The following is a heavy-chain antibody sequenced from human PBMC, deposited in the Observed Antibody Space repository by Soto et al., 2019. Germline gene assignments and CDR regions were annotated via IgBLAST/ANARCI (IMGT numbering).Heavy chain of an antibody. CDR3: AKAVTAYWYFDL. CDR2: ISGSGSNT. J-gene: IGHJ2*01. CDR1: GFTFSSYA. V-gene: IGHV3-23*01. Sequence: PGGSLRLSCASSGFTFSSYAMSLVRQAPGKGLEWVSAISGSGSNTYYADSVKGRFTISRDNSKNTLYLQMNSLRAEDTAVYYCAKAVTAYWYFDLWGRGTLVTVSS. D-gene: IGHD2-21*02.